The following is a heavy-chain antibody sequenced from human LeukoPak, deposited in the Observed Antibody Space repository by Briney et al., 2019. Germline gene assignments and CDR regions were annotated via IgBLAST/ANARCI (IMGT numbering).Heavy chain of an antibody. Sequence: GSLRLSCAASGFTFSSYWMHWVRQAPGKGLVWVSRINSDGSSTSYADSVKGRFTISRDNSKNTLYLQMNSLRAEDTAVYYCARGEADCSSTSCYGAYYYYYGMDVWGKGTTVTVSS. CDR2: INSDGSST. D-gene: IGHD2-2*01. V-gene: IGHV3-74*01. J-gene: IGHJ6*04. CDR1: GFTFSSYW. CDR3: ARGEADCSSTSCYGAYYYYYGMDV.